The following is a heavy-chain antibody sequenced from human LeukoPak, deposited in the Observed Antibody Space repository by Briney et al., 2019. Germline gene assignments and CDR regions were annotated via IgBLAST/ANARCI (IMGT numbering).Heavy chain of an antibody. Sequence: PSETLSLTCTVSGGSISSYHWSWIRQPPGKGLEWIGYIYTSGSTNYNPSLKSRVTISVDTSKNQFSLKLSSVTAADTAVYYCARHGCSSKGCYYYYMDVWGKGTTVTVSS. CDR3: ARHGCSSKGCYYYYMDV. V-gene: IGHV4-4*09. CDR1: GGSISSYH. D-gene: IGHD2-2*01. CDR2: IYTSGST. J-gene: IGHJ6*03.